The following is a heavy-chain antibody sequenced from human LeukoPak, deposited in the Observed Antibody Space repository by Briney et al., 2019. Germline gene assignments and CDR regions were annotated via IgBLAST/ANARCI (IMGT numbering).Heavy chain of an antibody. CDR3: AKGLSGDSGYDY. CDR1: GFTFSSYA. J-gene: IGHJ4*02. D-gene: IGHD3-10*01. Sequence: GASLRLSCAASGFTFSSYAMSWVRQAPGKGLGWVSAISGSGGSTYYADSVKGRFTISRDNSKNTLYLQMNSLRAEDTAVYYCAKGLSGDSGYDYWGQGTLVTVSS. CDR2: ISGSGGST. V-gene: IGHV3-23*01.